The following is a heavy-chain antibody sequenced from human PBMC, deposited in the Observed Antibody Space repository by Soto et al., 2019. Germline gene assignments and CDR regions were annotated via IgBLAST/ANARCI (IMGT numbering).Heavy chain of an antibody. CDR3: AKDGYCSGGSCYSELAFDI. D-gene: IGHD2-15*01. J-gene: IGHJ3*02. CDR2: ISYDGSNK. Sequence: QVQLVESGGGVVQPGRSLRLSCAASGFTFSSYGMHWVRQAPGKGLEWVAVISYDGSNKYYADSVKGRFTISRDNSKNTLYLQMNSLRAEDTAVYYCAKDGYCSGGSCYSELAFDIWGQGTTVTVSS. CDR1: GFTFSSYG. V-gene: IGHV3-30*18.